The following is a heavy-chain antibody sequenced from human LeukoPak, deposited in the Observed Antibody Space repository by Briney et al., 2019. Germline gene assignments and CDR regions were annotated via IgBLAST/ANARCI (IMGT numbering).Heavy chain of an antibody. Sequence: GGSLRLSCAASGFTFSNYSMNWVRQAPGKGLEWVSYISSSSNTIYYADSVKGRFTISRDNAKNSLYLQMNSLRAEDTAVYYCAKGVGYDILTGYCDYWGQGTLVTVSS. CDR3: AKGVGYDILTGYCDY. J-gene: IGHJ4*02. CDR1: GFTFSNYS. D-gene: IGHD3-9*01. CDR2: ISSSSNTI. V-gene: IGHV3-48*01.